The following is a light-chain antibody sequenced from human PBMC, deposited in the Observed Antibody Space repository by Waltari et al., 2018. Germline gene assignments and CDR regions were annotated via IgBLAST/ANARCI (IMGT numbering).Light chain of an antibody. CDR1: QSISTY. CDR2: AAS. J-gene: IGKJ2*01. CDR3: HQTFSHPRPS. Sequence: DIQMTQSPSSLSASLGDRFTITCRASQSISTYLNWFQHKPGQAPKLLFYAASSLQSGVPSRFRGSGSGTDFTLTITSLQPEDFATYYCHQTFSHPRPSFGQGTKVDI. V-gene: IGKV1-39*01.